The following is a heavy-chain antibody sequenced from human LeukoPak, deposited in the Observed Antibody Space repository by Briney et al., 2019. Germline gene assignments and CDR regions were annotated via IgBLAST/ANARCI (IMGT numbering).Heavy chain of an antibody. V-gene: IGHV4-39*01. Sequence: SETLSLTCTVSGGSISSGSYYWCWIRQPPGKGLEWIGSIYYSGSTYYNPSLKSRVTISVDTSKNQFSLKLSSVTAADTAVYYCASGQQLVRWRPYYYMDVWGKGTTVTVSS. CDR2: IYYSGST. D-gene: IGHD6-6*01. CDR1: GGSISSGSYY. CDR3: ASGQQLVRWRPYYYMDV. J-gene: IGHJ6*03.